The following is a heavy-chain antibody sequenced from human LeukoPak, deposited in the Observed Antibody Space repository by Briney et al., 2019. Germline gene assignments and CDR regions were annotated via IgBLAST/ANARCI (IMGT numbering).Heavy chain of an antibody. V-gene: IGHV4-30-2*01. CDR1: GGSISSGGYS. CDR2: IYHSGST. D-gene: IGHD6-19*01. J-gene: IGHJ4*02. Sequence: SQTLSLTCAVSGGSISSGGYSWSWIRQPRGKGLEWIGYIYHSGSTYYNPSLKSRVTISVDRSKNQFSLKLSSVTAADTAVYYCARVVAVAGTSRYFDYWGQGTLVTVSS. CDR3: ARVVAVAGTSRYFDY.